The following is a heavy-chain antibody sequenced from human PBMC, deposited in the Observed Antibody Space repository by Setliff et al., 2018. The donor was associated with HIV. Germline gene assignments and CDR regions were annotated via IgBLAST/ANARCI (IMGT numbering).Heavy chain of an antibody. J-gene: IGHJ4*02. CDR3: ARGLPDCSGGNCYPYRFDY. V-gene: IGHV1-69*06. D-gene: IGHD2-15*01. CDR1: GGTFSSYA. Sequence: GASVKVSCKASGGTFSSYAISWVRQAPGQGLEWMGRIIPIFGTANYAQKFQGRVTITADKSTSTAYMELSSLRSEDTAVYYCARGLPDCSGGNCYPYRFDYWGQGTLVTVSS. CDR2: IIPIFGTA.